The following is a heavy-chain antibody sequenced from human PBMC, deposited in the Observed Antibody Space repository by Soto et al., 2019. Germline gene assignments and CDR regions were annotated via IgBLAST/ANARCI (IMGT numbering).Heavy chain of an antibody. CDR2: MSSDGTND. CDR3: ARCGYISGCYCYFDF. J-gene: IGHJ4*02. V-gene: IGHV3-30-3*01. Sequence: GGSLRLSCEASRFTFTTYAMNWVSQAPGKGLGWVALMSSDGTNDHYADSVRGRFTVSRDNSRNTLFLQMNNLRTDDTAVYYCARCGYISGCYCYFDFWGLGTLVTVSS. CDR1: RFTFTTYA. D-gene: IGHD6-19*01.